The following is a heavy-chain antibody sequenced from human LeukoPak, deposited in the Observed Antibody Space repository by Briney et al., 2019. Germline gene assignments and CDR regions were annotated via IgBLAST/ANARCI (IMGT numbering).Heavy chain of an antibody. V-gene: IGHV4-34*01. CDR1: GGSFSGYY. D-gene: IGHD2-2*01. CDR3: ARRGGYCSSTSCQISIYFDY. CDR2: INHSGST. J-gene: IGHJ4*02. Sequence: SETLSLTCAVYGGSFSGYYWSWIRQPPGKGLEWIGEINHSGSTNYNPSLKSRVTISVDTSKNQFSLKLSSVTAADTAVYYCARRGGYCSSTSCQISIYFDYWGQGTLVTVSS.